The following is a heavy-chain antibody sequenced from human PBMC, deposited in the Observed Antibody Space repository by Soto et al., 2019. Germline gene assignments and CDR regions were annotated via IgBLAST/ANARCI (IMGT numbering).Heavy chain of an antibody. D-gene: IGHD2-2*01. J-gene: IGHJ4*02. CDR3: ASVISSRDEYFDY. CDR2: LSHTGTT. V-gene: IGHV4-4*02. CDR1: GDSISGSQW. Sequence: SETLSLTCAVSGDSISGSQWWSWVRLPPGKGLEWIVELSHTGTTNYNPSLKSRVTMSVDKPKNQFSLNLTSVTAADTAVYYCASVISSRDEYFDYWGQGTVVTGSS.